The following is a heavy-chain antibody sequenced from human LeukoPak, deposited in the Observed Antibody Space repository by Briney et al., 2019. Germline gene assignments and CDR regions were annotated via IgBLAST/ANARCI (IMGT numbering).Heavy chain of an antibody. J-gene: IGHJ5*02. Sequence: PSETLSLTCAVYGGSFSGYYWSWIRQPPGKGLEWIGEINHSGSTNYNPSPKSRVTISVDTSKNQFSLKLSSVTAADTAVYYCARGRRVIQLWPSLNWFDPWGQGTLVTVSS. V-gene: IGHV4-34*01. CDR3: ARGRRVIQLWPSLNWFDP. CDR1: GGSFSGYY. D-gene: IGHD5-18*01. CDR2: INHSGST.